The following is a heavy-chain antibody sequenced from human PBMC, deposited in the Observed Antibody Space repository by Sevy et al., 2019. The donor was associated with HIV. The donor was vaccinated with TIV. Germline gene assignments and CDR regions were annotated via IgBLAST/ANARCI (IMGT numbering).Heavy chain of an antibody. CDR3: ARRFVVVPANLYYGMDV. D-gene: IGHD2-2*01. CDR1: GYTFTSYG. V-gene: IGHV1-18*01. Sequence: ATVKVSCKASGYTFTSYGISWVRQAPRQGLERKGWISAYNGNTNYAQKLQGRVTMTTDTSTSTAYMELRSLRSDDTAVYYCARRFVVVPANLYYGMDVWGQGTTVTVSS. CDR2: ISAYNGNT. J-gene: IGHJ6*02.